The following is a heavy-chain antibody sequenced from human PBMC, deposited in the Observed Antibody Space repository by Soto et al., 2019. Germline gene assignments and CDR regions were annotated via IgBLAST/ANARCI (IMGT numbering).Heavy chain of an antibody. D-gene: IGHD6-13*01. Sequence: SETLSLTCAVYGGSFSGYYWSWIRQPPGKGLEWIGEINHSGSTNYNPSLKSRVTISVDTSKNQFSLKLSSVTAADTAVEYCGRIAAGLGDYYYYYLDVWGKGTTVT. V-gene: IGHV4-34*01. CDR3: GRIAAGLGDYYYYYLDV. CDR2: INHSGST. CDR1: GGSFSGYY. J-gene: IGHJ6*03.